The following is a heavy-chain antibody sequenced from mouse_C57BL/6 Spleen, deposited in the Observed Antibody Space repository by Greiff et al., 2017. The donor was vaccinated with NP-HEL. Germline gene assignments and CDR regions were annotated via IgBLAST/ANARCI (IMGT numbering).Heavy chain of an antibody. V-gene: IGHV1-26*01. CDR3: ARKGKAWFAY. J-gene: IGHJ3*01. Sequence: EVQLQQSGPELVKPGASVKISCKASGYTFTDYYMNWVKQSHGKSLEWIGDINPNNGGTRYNQKFKGKATLTVAKSSSTAYMELHSLTSEDSAVYYCARKGKAWFAYWGQGTLVTVSA. CDR2: INPNNGGT. CDR1: GYTFTDYY.